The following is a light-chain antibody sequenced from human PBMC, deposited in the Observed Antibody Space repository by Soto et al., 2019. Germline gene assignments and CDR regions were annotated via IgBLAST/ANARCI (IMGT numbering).Light chain of an antibody. CDR3: QQYDNLVT. J-gene: IGKJ4*01. CDR1: QDISNY. Sequence: DIQMTQSPSSLSASVGDRVTITCQASQDISNYLNWYQQKPGKAPKLLIYDASNLETGVPSRFSASGSGTDFTFTITSLQPEAIATYYCQQYDNLVTFGGVTKVDIK. V-gene: IGKV1-33*01. CDR2: DAS.